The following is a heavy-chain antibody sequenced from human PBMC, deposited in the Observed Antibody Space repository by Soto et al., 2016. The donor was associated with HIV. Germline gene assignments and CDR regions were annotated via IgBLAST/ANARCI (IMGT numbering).Heavy chain of an antibody. D-gene: IGHD2-15*01. CDR3: ARDPGYLGTLYYFDN. Sequence: QVQLQESGPGLVKPSETLSLTCVVSGFSINSTYHWGWIRQPPGKGWSGLEMSIVVGQILQPVPQESSRYITRHVAEPVLPEVEFCDRADTAVYYCARDPGYLGTLYYFDNWAREPWS. J-gene: IGHJ4*02. CDR1: GFSINSTYH. V-gene: IGHV4-38-2*02. CDR2: SIVVGQ.